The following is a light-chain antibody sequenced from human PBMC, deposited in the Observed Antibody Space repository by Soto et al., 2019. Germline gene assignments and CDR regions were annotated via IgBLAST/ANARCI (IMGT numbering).Light chain of an antibody. J-gene: IGKJ5*01. V-gene: IGKV3-11*01. Sequence: EIVLTDSPATLSVSHWEIATLSCRASQSVSNNLAWYQQQPGQTPRLLIYDASNRATGVPARFRGSGSGTDFTLTISSLEPEDFSVHYCQQRSNWPITFGQGTRLEIK. CDR2: DAS. CDR3: QQRSNWPIT. CDR1: QSVSNN.